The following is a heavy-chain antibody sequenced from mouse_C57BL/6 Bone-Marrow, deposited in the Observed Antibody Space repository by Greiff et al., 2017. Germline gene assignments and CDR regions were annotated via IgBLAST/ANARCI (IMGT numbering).Heavy chain of an antibody. V-gene: IGHV1-84*01. Sequence: QVQLQQSGPELVKPGASVKISCKASGYTFTDYYINWVQQRPGQGLEWIGWIDPGSGNIKYNEKFKGKATLTVDTSSSTAYMQLSSLTSEDSAVYFCAAATVVAEDFDYWGQGTTLTVSS. J-gene: IGHJ2*01. CDR2: IDPGSGNI. CDR1: GYTFTDYY. D-gene: IGHD1-1*01. CDR3: AAATVVAEDFDY.